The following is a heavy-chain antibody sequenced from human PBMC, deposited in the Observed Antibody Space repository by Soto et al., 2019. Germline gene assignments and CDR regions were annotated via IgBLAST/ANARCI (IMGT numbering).Heavy chain of an antibody. V-gene: IGHV4-59*01. CDR2: IYYSGST. CDR3: ARSRYDILTGYPDAFDI. J-gene: IGHJ3*02. Sequence: SETLSLTCTVSGGSISIYYWSWMRHPPGKGLEWIGYIYYSGSTNYNPSLKSRVTISVDTSKNQFSLKLSSVTAADTAVYYCARSRYDILTGYPDAFDIWGQGTMVTVSS. D-gene: IGHD3-9*01. CDR1: GGSISIYY.